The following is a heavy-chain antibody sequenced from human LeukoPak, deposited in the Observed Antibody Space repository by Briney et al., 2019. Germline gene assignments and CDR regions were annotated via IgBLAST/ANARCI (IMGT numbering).Heavy chain of an antibody. CDR2: ISWDGGST. J-gene: IGHJ4*02. Sequence: GGSLRLSCAASGFTFDDYTMHWVRQAPGKGLEWVSLISWDGGSTYYADSVKGRFTISRDNSKNSLYLQMNSLRTEDTALYYCAKGSPHTNLPIDYWGQGTLVTVSS. CDR3: AKGSPHTNLPIDY. D-gene: IGHD3-10*01. V-gene: IGHV3-43*01. CDR1: GFTFDDYT.